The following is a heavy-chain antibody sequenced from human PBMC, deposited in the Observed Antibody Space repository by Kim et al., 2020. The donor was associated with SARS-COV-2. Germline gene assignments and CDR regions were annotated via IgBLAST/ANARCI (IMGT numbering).Heavy chain of an antibody. CDR3: AKHVHLTTVTFLWYFDR. CDR2: IFGSGHGT. Sequence: GGSLRLSCAASRFTFSNSAMTWVRQAPGKGLEWVSTIFGSGHGTYYGDSAKGRFTVSRANSKNTLFLQMNTLRVDDTALYYCAKHVHLTTVTFLWYFDRWGRGT. J-gene: IGHJ2*01. V-gene: IGHV3-23*01. CDR1: RFTFSNSA. D-gene: IGHD3-16*01.